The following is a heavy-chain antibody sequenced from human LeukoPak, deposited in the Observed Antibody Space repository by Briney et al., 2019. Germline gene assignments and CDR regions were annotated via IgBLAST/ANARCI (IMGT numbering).Heavy chain of an antibody. Sequence: GGSLRLSCAASGFTFSSSWMSWVRQAPGKGLEWVANIREDGIQKYYVDSVKGRFTISRDNAKDSVFLQMDSLRAEDTAVYYCAKQYYYDSSGYYYDYFDYWGQGTLVTVSS. V-gene: IGHV3-7*03. J-gene: IGHJ4*02. CDR3: AKQYYYDSSGYYYDYFDY. CDR2: IREDGIQK. D-gene: IGHD3-22*01. CDR1: GFTFSSSW.